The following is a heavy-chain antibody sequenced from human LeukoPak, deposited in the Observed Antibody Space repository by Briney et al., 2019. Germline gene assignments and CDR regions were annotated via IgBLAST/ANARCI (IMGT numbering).Heavy chain of an antibody. V-gene: IGHV4-31*03. J-gene: IGHJ4*02. CDR2: IYYSGSS. Sequence: SQTLSLTCTVSGGSISSGGYYWSRIRQHPGKGLEWIGYIYYSGSSYYNPSLKSRVTISVDTSKNQFSLKLSSVTAADTAVYYCARGSGYSSPFDYWGQGTLVTVSS. D-gene: IGHD5-18*01. CDR1: GGSISSGGYY. CDR3: ARGSGYSSPFDY.